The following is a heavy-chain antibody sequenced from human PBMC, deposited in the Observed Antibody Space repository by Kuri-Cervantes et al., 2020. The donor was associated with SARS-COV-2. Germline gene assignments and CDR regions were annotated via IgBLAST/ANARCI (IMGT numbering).Heavy chain of an antibody. CDR3: ATDHIAAAGLFDY. D-gene: IGHD6-13*01. J-gene: IGHJ4*02. CDR1: GYTLTELS. V-gene: IGHV1-24*01. CDR2: FDPEDGET. Sequence: ASVKVSCKVSGYTLTELSMHWVRQAPGKGLEWMGGFDPEDGETIYAQKFQGRVSMTEDTSTDTAYMELSSLRSEDTAVYYCATDHIAAAGLFDYWGQGTLVTVSS.